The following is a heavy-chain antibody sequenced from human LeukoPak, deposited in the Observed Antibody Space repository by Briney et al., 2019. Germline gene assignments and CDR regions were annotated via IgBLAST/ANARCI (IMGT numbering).Heavy chain of an antibody. V-gene: IGHV5-51*01. CDR1: GYSFTSYW. D-gene: IGHD4-17*01. CDR2: IYPGDSDT. CDR3: ARQDGDYISRFDY. J-gene: IGHJ4*02. Sequence: GESLKISCKGSGYSFTSYWIGWVRQMPGKGLEWMGIIYPGDSDTRYSPSFQGQVTISADKSISTAYLRWSSLKASDTAMYYCARQDGDYISRFDYWGQGTLVTVSS.